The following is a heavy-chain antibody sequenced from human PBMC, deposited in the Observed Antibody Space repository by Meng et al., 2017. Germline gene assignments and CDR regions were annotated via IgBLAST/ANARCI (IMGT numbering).Heavy chain of an antibody. CDR1: GSTFPDYW. Sequence: HVHLVNSGAVVKNLGAAWKVSCKASGSTFPDYWLHWVPRSPGQGLEWMGRINPKSGDTHYAQRFQGRVTMTGDTSISTAYMELSGLRSDDTAMYYCARNIDYWGQGTLVTVSS. CDR3: ARNIDY. V-gene: IGHV1-2*03. J-gene: IGHJ4*02. CDR2: INPKSGDT.